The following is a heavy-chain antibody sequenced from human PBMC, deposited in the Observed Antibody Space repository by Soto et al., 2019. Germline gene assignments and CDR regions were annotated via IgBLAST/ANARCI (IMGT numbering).Heavy chain of an antibody. CDR2: IKQDGSEK. Sequence: GGALRLSCAASGFTFSSYWMSWVRQAPGKRLEWVANIKQDGSEKYYVDSVKGRFTISRDNAKNSLYLQMNSLRAKDTAVYYCARVHCTIGVCYLYYFDYWGQGTLVTVSS. CDR1: GFTFSSYW. J-gene: IGHJ4*02. CDR3: ARVHCTIGVCYLYYFDY. V-gene: IGHV3-7*05. D-gene: IGHD2-8*01.